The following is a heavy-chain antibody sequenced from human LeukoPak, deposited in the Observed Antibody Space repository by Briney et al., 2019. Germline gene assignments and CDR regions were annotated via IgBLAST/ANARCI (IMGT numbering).Heavy chain of an antibody. V-gene: IGHV3-64*01. CDR1: GFTFSSYA. J-gene: IGHJ4*02. Sequence: GGTLRLSCAASGFTFSSYAMHWVRQAPGKGLEYVSAISSNGGSTYYANSVKGRFTISGDNSKNTLYLQMGSLRAEDMAVYYCARVAVIASTVYDYVWGSYRHEEFDYWGQGTLVTVSS. CDR3: ARVAVIASTVYDYVWGSYRHEEFDY. CDR2: ISSNGGST. D-gene: IGHD3-16*02.